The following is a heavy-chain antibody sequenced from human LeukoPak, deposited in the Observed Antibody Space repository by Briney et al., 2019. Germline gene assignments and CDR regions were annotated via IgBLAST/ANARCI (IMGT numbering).Heavy chain of an antibody. V-gene: IGHV3-74*01. Sequence: QPGGSLRLSCAASGFTFSNYWMHWVRQAPGKGLVWVSRIYNDGSIITDADSVKGRFTISRDNAKNTLYLQMNSLRADDSGVYYCATGHSYGYDYWGQGVLVTVSS. D-gene: IGHD5-18*01. CDR3: ATGHSYGYDY. CDR1: GFTFSNYW. J-gene: IGHJ4*02. CDR2: IYNDGSII.